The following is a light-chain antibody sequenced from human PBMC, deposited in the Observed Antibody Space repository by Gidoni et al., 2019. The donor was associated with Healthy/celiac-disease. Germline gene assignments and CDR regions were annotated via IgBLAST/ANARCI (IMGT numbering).Light chain of an antibody. V-gene: IGKV3-20*01. J-gene: IGKJ2*01. CDR2: GAS. CDR3: QQYGSSPLMYT. Sequence: EIVLTQSPGTLSLSPGERATLSCRASQSVSSSYLAWYQQKPGQAPRLLIYGASCRATGIPDRFSGSGSGTDFTLTISRLEPEDFAVYYCQQYGSSPLMYTFXQXTKLEIK. CDR1: QSVSSSY.